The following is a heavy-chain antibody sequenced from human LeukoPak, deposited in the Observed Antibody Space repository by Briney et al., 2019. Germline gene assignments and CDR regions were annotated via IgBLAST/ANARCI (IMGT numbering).Heavy chain of an antibody. D-gene: IGHD2-21*02. CDR2: ISSSSSTI. CDR3: AREGDCGGDCYPYYYYGMDV. Sequence: GGSLRLSCAASGFTFSSYSMNWVRQAPGKGLEWVSYISSSSSTIYYADSVQGRFTISRDNAKNSLYLQMNSLRDEDTAVYYCAREGDCGGDCYPYYYYGMDVWGQGTTVTVSS. CDR1: GFTFSSYS. V-gene: IGHV3-48*02. J-gene: IGHJ6*02.